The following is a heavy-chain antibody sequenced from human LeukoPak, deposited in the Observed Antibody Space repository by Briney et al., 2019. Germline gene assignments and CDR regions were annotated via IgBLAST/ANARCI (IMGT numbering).Heavy chain of an antibody. CDR2: IASDGSQI. V-gene: IGHV3-30-3*01. CDR1: GFTFSPYI. J-gene: IGHJ3*02. Sequence: GGSLRLSCAASGFTFSPYIMHWVRQAPGKGLEWVAVIASDGSQIFYVESVKGRFTISRDNSKNTLYLQTNSLRAEDTAVYFCARERQDTIVHTGAFDIWGQGTMVTVSS. D-gene: IGHD3-10*01. CDR3: ARERQDTIVHTGAFDI.